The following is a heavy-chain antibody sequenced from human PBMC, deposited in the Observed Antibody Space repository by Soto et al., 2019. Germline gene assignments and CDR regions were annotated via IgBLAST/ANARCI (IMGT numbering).Heavy chain of an antibody. Sequence: ALVKVSCKASGYTFTSYGISWVRQAPGQGLEWMGWISAYNGNTNYAQKLQGRVTMTTDTSTSTAYMELRSLRSDDTAVYYCARDSPLGGDYGPTLDNWYFDLWGRGTLVTVSS. J-gene: IGHJ2*01. CDR3: ARDSPLGGDYGPTLDNWYFDL. CDR2: ISAYNGNT. D-gene: IGHD4-17*01. CDR1: GYTFTSYG. V-gene: IGHV1-18*01.